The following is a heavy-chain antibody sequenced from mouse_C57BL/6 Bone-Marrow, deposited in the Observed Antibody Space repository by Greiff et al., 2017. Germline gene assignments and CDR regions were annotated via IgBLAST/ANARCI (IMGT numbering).Heavy chain of an antibody. CDR1: GCTFTSYW. V-gene: IGHV1-64*01. Sequence: QVQLQQPGAELVKPGASVKLSCKASGCTFTSYWMHWVKQRPGQGLEWIGMIHPNSGSTNYNEKFKSKATLTVDKSSSTAYMQLSSLTSEDSAVYYCARRYYGNSYAMDYWGQGTSGTVSS. J-gene: IGHJ4*01. CDR2: IHPNSGST. CDR3: ARRYYGNSYAMDY. D-gene: IGHD2-1*01.